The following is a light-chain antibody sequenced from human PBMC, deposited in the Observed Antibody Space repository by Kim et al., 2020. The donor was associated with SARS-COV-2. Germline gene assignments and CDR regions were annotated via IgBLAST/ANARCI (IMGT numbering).Light chain of an antibody. CDR2: YDD. CDR1: NIRTKS. CDR3: QVWDNSSDQGV. J-gene: IGLJ3*02. Sequence: SYELTQPPSVSVAPGETASLVCEGNNIRTKSVYWYQQKPGQAPVLVMYYDDDRPSGIPERFSGSNSGNTATLTIYRVEVGDEADYFCQVWDNSSDQGVFGGGTQLTVL. V-gene: IGLV3-21*04.